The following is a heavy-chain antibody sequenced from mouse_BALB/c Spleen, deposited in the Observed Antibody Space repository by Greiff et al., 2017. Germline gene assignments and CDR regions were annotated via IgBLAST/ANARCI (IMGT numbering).Heavy chain of an antibody. CDR2: ISSGGSYT. Sequence: EVKLVESGGGLVKPGGSLKLSCAASGFTFSSYAMSWVRQSPEKRLEWVAEISSGGSYTYYPDTVTGRFTISRDNAKNTLYLEMSSLRSEDTAMYYCTREREGNPFAYWGQGTLVTVSA. D-gene: IGHD2-1*01. CDR3: TREREGNPFAY. CDR1: GFTFSSYA. V-gene: IGHV5-9-4*01. J-gene: IGHJ3*01.